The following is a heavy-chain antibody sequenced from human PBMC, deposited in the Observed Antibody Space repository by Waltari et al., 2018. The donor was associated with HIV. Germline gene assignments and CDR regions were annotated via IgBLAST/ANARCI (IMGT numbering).Heavy chain of an antibody. CDR3: TSEEDYGSGSHFDY. Sequence: EVQLVESGGDLLKPGGCLSLSCAAFGLTLHSVWMSWVRQAPGKGLEWVGRIKTKGDGGATDYAAAVKGRFTISRDDSKNTVYLQMNSLKIEDTAVYYCTSEEDYGSGSHFDYWGQGTLVTVSS. V-gene: IGHV3-15*01. D-gene: IGHD3-10*01. CDR1: GLTLHSVW. CDR2: IKTKGDGGAT. J-gene: IGHJ4*02.